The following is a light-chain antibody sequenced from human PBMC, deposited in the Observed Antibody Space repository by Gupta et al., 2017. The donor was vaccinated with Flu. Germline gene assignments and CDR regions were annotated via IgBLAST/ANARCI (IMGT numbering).Light chain of an antibody. J-gene: IGKJ3*01. V-gene: IGKV1-16*02. CDR2: AAS. CDR1: QGINNY. CDR3: LQYVTYPFT. Sequence: DIQMTQSPSSLSASVGDTVTITCRTSQGINNYLAWYQHKPGKAPKSLIFAASTLLSGVPSKFSGSGFGTDFTLTITSLQPEDFAAYYCLQYVTYPFTFGPGTKVDIK.